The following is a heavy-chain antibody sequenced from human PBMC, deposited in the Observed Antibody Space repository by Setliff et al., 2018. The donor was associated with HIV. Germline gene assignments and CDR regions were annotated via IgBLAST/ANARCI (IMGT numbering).Heavy chain of an antibody. Sequence: PSETLSLTCTVSGDSISTDYWTWIRQPPGKGLEWIGYIYNSASTSYNPSLKSLVTISVDTSKNQFSLKLSSVTAADTAVYYCGRHSPSDYWGQGTLVTVSS. CDR1: GDSISTDY. CDR3: GRHSPSDY. J-gene: IGHJ4*02. CDR2: IYNSAST. V-gene: IGHV4-59*08.